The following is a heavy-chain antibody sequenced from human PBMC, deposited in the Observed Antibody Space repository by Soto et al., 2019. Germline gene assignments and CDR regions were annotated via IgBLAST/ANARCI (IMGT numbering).Heavy chain of an antibody. D-gene: IGHD2-15*01. CDR1: GGTFSSYA. CDR3: ARTTPGYCSGGSCYSYYYYGMDV. Sequence: QVQLVQSGAEVKKPGSSVKVSCKASGGTFSSYAISWVRQAPGQGLEWMGGIIPIFGTANYAQKFQGRVTIDADESTSTAYMELSSLRSEDKAVYYCARTTPGYCSGGSCYSYYYYGMDVWGQGTTVTVSS. J-gene: IGHJ6*02. V-gene: IGHV1-69*01. CDR2: IIPIFGTA.